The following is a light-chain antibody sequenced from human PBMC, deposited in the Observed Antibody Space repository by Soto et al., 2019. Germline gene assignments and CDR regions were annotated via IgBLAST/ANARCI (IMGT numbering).Light chain of an antibody. Sequence: DIQLTQSPSFLSASVGDRVTITCRASQGISSYLAWYQQKPGKAPKLLIFDASTLERGVPSRFSGSGSGTEFTLTISTLQPDDFASYYCQQYTSYSRTFGQGTKVDIK. CDR3: QQYTSYSRT. V-gene: IGKV1-9*01. CDR1: QGISSY. J-gene: IGKJ1*01. CDR2: DAS.